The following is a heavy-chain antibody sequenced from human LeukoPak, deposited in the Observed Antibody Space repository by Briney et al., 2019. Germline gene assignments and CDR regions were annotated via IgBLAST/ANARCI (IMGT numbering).Heavy chain of an antibody. CDR1: GFTVSSNY. V-gene: IGHV3-66*01. J-gene: IGHJ6*02. CDR2: IYSGGST. CDR3: ASPADLYGMDV. Sequence: GGSLRLSCAASGFTVSSNYMSWVRQAPGKGPEWVSVIYSGGSTYYADSVKGRFTISRDNSKNTLYLQMNSLRAEDTAVYYCASPADLYGMDVWGQGTTVTVSS.